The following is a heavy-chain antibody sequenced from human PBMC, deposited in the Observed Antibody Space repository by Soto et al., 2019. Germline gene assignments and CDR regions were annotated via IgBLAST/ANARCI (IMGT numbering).Heavy chain of an antibody. CDR1: GCTVSTYS. J-gene: IGHJ3*02. CDR2: IIPMLGVR. V-gene: IGHV1-69*02. Sequence: QVQLVQSGAEVKKPGSSVKVSCKDSGCTVSTYSMFWVRQAPGQGLEWMGRIIPMLGVRNYAQRFQDRVTSTADTSTATVHMELSSLRSEDTALYSCTICSWSGDVCDIWGQGTMVTVSS. D-gene: IGHD2-21*02. CDR3: TICSWSGDVCDI.